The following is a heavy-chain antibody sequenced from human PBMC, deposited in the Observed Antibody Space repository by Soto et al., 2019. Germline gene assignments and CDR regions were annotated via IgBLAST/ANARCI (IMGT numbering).Heavy chain of an antibody. Sequence: SETLSLTCNVSGGSISSYYWSWIRQPPGKGLEYIGHVYNSGSTIHSPSLKSRATISVDTSKNQFSLKLSSVTAADTAVYYCARLIVPAASTVTTASSGFDYWGQGALVTVSS. CDR1: GGSISSYY. J-gene: IGHJ4*02. CDR3: ARLIVPAASTVTTASSGFDY. CDR2: VYNSGST. D-gene: IGHD2-2*01. V-gene: IGHV4-59*08.